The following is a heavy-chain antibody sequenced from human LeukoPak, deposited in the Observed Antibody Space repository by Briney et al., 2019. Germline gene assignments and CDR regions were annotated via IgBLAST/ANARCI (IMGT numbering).Heavy chain of an antibody. CDR1: GFTFSSYA. CDR3: AREPGYKTGFDY. J-gene: IGHJ4*02. D-gene: IGHD1-1*01. V-gene: IGHV3-23*01. Sequence: GGSLRLSCAASGFTFSSYAMSWVHQAPGKGLEWVSLINDSGGNTYYADSVKGRFTISRDNSKNTLFLQMNSLRAEDTAVYYCAREPGYKTGFDYWGQGTLVTVSS. CDR2: INDSGGNT.